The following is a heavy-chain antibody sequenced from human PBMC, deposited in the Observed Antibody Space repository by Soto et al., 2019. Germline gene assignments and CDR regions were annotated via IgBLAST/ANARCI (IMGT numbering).Heavy chain of an antibody. CDR3: AKDSLIVVVPAAIHY. D-gene: IGHD2-2*01. J-gene: IGHJ4*02. CDR2: ISGSGGST. V-gene: IGHV3-23*01. CDR1: GFTFSSYA. Sequence: PGGSLRLSCAASGFTFSSYAMSWVRQAPGKGLEWVSAISGSGGSTYYADSVKGRFTISRDNSKNTLYLQMNSLRAEDTAVYYCAKDSLIVVVPAAIHYWGQGTLVTVSS.